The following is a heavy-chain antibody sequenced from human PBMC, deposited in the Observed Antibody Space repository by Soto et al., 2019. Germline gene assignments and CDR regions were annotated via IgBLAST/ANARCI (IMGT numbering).Heavy chain of an antibody. D-gene: IGHD2-15*01. J-gene: IGHJ6*02. CDR3: SGCSAGACHQNYGMDV. CDR1: GFTFSSCT. CDR2: ISPSTSHI. V-gene: IGHV3-21*01. Sequence: EVHLVESGGGLVKPGGSLRLSCAVSGFTFSSCTMNWVRQAPGKGLEWVSSISPSTSHIYYADSVKGRFTISRENAKNSLFLQMNSLRAEDTAVYYCSGCSAGACHQNYGMDVWGQGTTVTVSS.